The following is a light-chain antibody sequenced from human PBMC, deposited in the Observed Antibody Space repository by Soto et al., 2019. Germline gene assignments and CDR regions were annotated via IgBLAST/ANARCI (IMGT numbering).Light chain of an antibody. CDR3: SSYRSSSTGV. CDR1: RSDVGGYNF. CDR2: DVS. Sequence: QSALTQPASVSGSPGQSITISCTGTRSDVGGYNFVSWYQQHPGKAPKLMIYDVSNRPSGVSNRFSGSKSGNTASLTISGLQAEDEAVYYCSSYRSSSTGVFGTGTKVTVL. V-gene: IGLV2-14*01. J-gene: IGLJ1*01.